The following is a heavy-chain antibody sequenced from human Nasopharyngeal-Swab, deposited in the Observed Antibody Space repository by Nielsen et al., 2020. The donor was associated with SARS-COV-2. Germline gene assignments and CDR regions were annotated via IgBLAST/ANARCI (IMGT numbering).Heavy chain of an antibody. CDR1: GFTFSSYG. Sequence: GESLKISCAASGFTFSSYGMHWVRQAPGKGLEWVAFIRYDGSNKYYADSVKGRFTISRDNSKNTLYLQMNSLRAEDTAVYYCAKDSGTWCGELLSGCMDVWGQGTTVTVSS. CDR2: IRYDGSNK. V-gene: IGHV3-30*02. J-gene: IGHJ6*02. D-gene: IGHD3-10*01. CDR3: AKDSGTWCGELLSGCMDV.